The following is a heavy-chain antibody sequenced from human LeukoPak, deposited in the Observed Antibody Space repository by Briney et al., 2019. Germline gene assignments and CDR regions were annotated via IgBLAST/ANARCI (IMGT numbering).Heavy chain of an antibody. CDR3: ARVPPLIVVVPAAHNDAFDI. Sequence: SENLSLTCTVSGGSLSSGSYYWSWMRQPPGKGLVWIGRFYTSGSTNYNPSLKSRVTISVDTSKNQFSLKLSSVTAADTAVYYCARVPPLIVVVPAAHNDAFDIWGQGTMVTVSS. J-gene: IGHJ3*02. CDR1: GGSLSSGSYY. V-gene: IGHV4-61*02. D-gene: IGHD2-2*01. CDR2: FYTSGST.